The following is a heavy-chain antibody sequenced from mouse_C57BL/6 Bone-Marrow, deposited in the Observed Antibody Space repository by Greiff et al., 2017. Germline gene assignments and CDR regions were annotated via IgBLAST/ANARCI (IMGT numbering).Heavy chain of an antibody. CDR3: ANMCFAY. J-gene: IGHJ3*01. CDR2: IYPGSGST. Sequence: QVQLQQPGAELVKPGASVKMSCKASGYTFTSYWINWVKQRPGQGLEWIGDIYPGSGSTNYNEKFKSKATLTVDTSSSTAYMQLRSLTSEDSAVYYCANMCFAYWGQGTLVTVSA. V-gene: IGHV1-55*01. CDR1: GYTFTSYW.